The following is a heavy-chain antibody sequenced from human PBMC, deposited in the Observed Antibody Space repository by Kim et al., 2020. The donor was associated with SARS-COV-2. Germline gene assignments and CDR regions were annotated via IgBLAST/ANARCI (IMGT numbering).Heavy chain of an antibody. D-gene: IGHD3-3*01. J-gene: IGHJ5*02. CDR1: GYTFTSYA. CDR2: INTNTGNP. Sequence: ASVKVSCKASGYTFTSYAMNWVRQAPGQGLEWMGWINTNTGNPTYAQGFTGRFVFSLDTSVSTAYLQISSLKAEDTAVYYCAREARSPNFLEWLGGHDWFDPWGQGTLVTVSS. V-gene: IGHV7-4-1*02. CDR3: AREARSPNFLEWLGGHDWFDP.